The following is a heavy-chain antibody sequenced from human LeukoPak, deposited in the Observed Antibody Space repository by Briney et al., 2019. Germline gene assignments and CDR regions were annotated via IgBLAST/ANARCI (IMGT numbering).Heavy chain of an antibody. D-gene: IGHD5-12*01. V-gene: IGHV3-48*02. CDR2: ISSGSSTI. CDR1: GFTFSSYS. CDR3: ARDRGGGYDFDY. J-gene: IGHJ4*02. Sequence: PGGSLRLSCAASGFTFSSYSMNWVRKAAGKGLEWVSYISSGSSTIYYADSVKGRFTISRDNAKNSLYLQMNSLRDEDTAVYSCARDRGGGYDFDYWGQGTLVTVSS.